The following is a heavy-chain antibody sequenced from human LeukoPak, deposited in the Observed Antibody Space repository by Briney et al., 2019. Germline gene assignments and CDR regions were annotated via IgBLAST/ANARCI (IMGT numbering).Heavy chain of an antibody. D-gene: IGHD1-26*01. J-gene: IGHJ4*02. CDR2: ISSSSSTI. V-gene: IGHV3-48*04. Sequence: QPGGSLRLSCAASGFTFSSYSMNWVRQAPGKGLEWVSFISSSSSTIYYADSVKGRFTISGDNAKNSLYLQMNSLRAEDTAVYYCARDRGGSYSAIDYWGQGTLVTVSS. CDR1: GFTFSSYS. CDR3: ARDRGGSYSAIDY.